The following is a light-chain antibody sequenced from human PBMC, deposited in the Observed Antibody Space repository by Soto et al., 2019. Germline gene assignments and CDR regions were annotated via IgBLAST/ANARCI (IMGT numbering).Light chain of an antibody. V-gene: IGKV1-39*01. J-gene: IGKJ4*01. CDR1: QSINSY. Sequence: DIQMTQSPSSLSASVGDRVTITCRTSQSINSYLNWYQQRPGKAPKLLIYTASSLQSGVPSRFSGSGSGTDFTLTISRLQPEDVATYYCQQSYSTLITFGGGTKVEIK. CDR3: QQSYSTLIT. CDR2: TAS.